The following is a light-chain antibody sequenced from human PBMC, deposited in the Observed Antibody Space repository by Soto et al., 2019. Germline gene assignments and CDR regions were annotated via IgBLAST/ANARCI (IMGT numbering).Light chain of an antibody. Sequence: GDRVTITCRASQSISSSLAWYQQRPGKAPKLLIYDASSLESGVPSRFSGSGSGTEFTLTISSLQPEDFAVYYCQQTYSSPRTFGQGTKVDIK. CDR1: QSISSS. CDR2: DAS. CDR3: QQTYSSPRT. V-gene: IGKV1-5*01. J-gene: IGKJ1*01.